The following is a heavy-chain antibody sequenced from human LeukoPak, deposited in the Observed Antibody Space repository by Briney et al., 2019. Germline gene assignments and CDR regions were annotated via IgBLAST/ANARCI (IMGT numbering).Heavy chain of an antibody. CDR3: AREEWEPPVAFDI. Sequence: ASVKVSCKASGYTFTSYDINWVRQATGQGLEWMGWMNPNSGNTGYAQKFQGRVTITTDESTSTAYMELSSLRSEDTAVYYCAREEWEPPVAFDIWGQGTMVTVSS. V-gene: IGHV1-8*01. D-gene: IGHD1-26*01. CDR2: MNPNSGNT. J-gene: IGHJ3*02. CDR1: GYTFTSYD.